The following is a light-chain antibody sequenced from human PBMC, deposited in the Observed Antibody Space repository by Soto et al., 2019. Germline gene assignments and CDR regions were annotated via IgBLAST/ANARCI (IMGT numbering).Light chain of an antibody. Sequence: DIQMTQSPSTLSASVGDRVTITCRASQSIRSWLAWYQQKPGKAPKLLIYKASNLESGVPSRFSGRGSGTEFTLTISSLHPDDFATYYCQQYNSYRTFGQGTKVEIK. CDR1: QSIRSW. V-gene: IGKV1-5*03. CDR2: KAS. J-gene: IGKJ1*01. CDR3: QQYNSYRT.